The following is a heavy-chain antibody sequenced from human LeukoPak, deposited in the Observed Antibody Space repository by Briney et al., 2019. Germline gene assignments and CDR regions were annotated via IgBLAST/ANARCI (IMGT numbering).Heavy chain of an antibody. D-gene: IGHD3-22*01. Sequence: MPSETLSLTCTVSGGSISSGGYYWSWIRQHPGKGLEWIGYIYYSGSTYYNPSLKSRVTISVDTSKNQFSLKLSSVTAADTAVYYCARDSSGYYDYWGQGTLVTVSS. V-gene: IGHV4-31*03. CDR2: IYYSGST. J-gene: IGHJ4*02. CDR3: ARDSSGYYDY. CDR1: GGSISSGGYY.